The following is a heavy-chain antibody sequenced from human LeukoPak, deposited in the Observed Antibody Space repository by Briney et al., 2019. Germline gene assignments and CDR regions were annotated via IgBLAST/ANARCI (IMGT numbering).Heavy chain of an antibody. CDR3: ARDRGYSSFDY. V-gene: IGHV3-7*01. Sequence: AGSLRLSCAASGFSFSSSWKNWVRQAPGKGLEWVASMKQDGSEEYHVDSVKGRFTISRANAKNSLYLQMNSLRAEDTAVYYCARDRGYSSFDYWGQGTLVTVSS. CDR2: MKQDGSEE. J-gene: IGHJ4*02. CDR1: GFSFSSSW. D-gene: IGHD6-13*01.